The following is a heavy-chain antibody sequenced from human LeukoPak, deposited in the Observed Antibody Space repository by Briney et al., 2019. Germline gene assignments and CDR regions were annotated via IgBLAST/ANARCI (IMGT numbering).Heavy chain of an antibody. V-gene: IGHV3-23*01. D-gene: IGHD6-13*01. J-gene: IGHJ4*02. CDR1: GFTFSSYA. CDR2: ISGSGGST. CDR3: ARDIGISNSWPYFDF. Sequence: PGGSLRLSCAASGFTFSSYAMSWVRQAPGKGLEWVSAISGSGGSTYYADSVKGRFTISRDNAKKSLFLQMNSLRAEDTAVYYCARDIGISNSWPYFDFWGRGTLVTVSS.